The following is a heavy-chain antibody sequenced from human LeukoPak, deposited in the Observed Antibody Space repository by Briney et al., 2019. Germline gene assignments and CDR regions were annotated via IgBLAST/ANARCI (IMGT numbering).Heavy chain of an antibody. CDR1: GFIFSDYA. Sequence: PGGSLRLSCAASGFIFSDYAMSWVRQAPGKGPEWVAAISGNGVTPFYADSMKGRFTVSRDNSRNTLYLQITRLSADDTAVYYCVKGHHDPFDPWGQGTRVTVSS. CDR2: ISGNGVTP. CDR3: VKGHHDPFDP. J-gene: IGHJ5*02. D-gene: IGHD3-16*01. V-gene: IGHV3-23*01.